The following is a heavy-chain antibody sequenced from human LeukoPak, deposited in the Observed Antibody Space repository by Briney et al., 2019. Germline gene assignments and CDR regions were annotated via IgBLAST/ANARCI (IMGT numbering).Heavy chain of an antibody. CDR1: GFTFSDYY. CDR3: ARVTPNSSVAHYYYYYGMDV. V-gene: IGHV3-11*01. CDR2: ISSSGSAI. D-gene: IGHD6-13*01. J-gene: IGHJ6*02. Sequence: GGSLRLSCAASGFTFSDYYMSWIRQAPGKGLEWVSYISSSGSAIYYADSVKGRFTNSRDNAKNSLYLQMNSLRAEDTAVYYCARVTPNSSVAHYYYYYGMDVWGQGTTVTVSS.